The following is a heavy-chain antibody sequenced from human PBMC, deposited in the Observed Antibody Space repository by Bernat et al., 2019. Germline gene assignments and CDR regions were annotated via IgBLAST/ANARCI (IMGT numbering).Heavy chain of an antibody. CDR2: IYYSGST. V-gene: IGHV4-31*03. D-gene: IGHD3-3*01. CDR3: ARGSITIFGVVMPIDY. CDR1: GGSISSGGYY. Sequence: QVQLQEPGPGLVKPSQTLSLTCTVSGGSISSGGYYWSWIRQHPGKGLEWIGYIYYSGSTYYNPSLKSRVTISVDTSKNQFSLKLSSVTAADTAVYYCARGSITIFGVVMPIDYWGQGTLVTVSS. J-gene: IGHJ4*02.